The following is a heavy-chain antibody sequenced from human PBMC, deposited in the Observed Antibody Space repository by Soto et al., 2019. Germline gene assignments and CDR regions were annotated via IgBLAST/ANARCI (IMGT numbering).Heavy chain of an antibody. D-gene: IGHD3-22*01. CDR1: GGSLSNYG. Sequence: QVQLVQSGAEVKKPGSSVKVSCKASGGSLSNYGISWVRQAPGQGLEWIGAIIPVFGTPNYAQKFQDRVTIPADESTTTVYREVRSLTSEDTAVYYCARGDATKIVVTTYYAMDVWGQGTRFTVSS. CDR3: ARGDATKIVVTTYYAMDV. J-gene: IGHJ6*02. CDR2: IIPVFGTP. V-gene: IGHV1-69*12.